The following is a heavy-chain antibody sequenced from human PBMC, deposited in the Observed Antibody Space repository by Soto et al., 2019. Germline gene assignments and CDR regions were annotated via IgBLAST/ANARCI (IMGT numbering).Heavy chain of an antibody. D-gene: IGHD6-6*01. CDR1: GFTFSSYA. V-gene: IGHV3-23*01. CDR3: ENIPTEYSSSPDAFDI. J-gene: IGHJ3*02. CDR2: ISGSGGST. Sequence: GGSLRLSCAASGFTFSSYAMSWVRQAPGKGLEWVSAISGSGGSTYYADSVKGRFTISRDNSKNTLYLQMNSLRAEDTAVYYCENIPTEYSSSPDAFDIWGQGTMVTVSS.